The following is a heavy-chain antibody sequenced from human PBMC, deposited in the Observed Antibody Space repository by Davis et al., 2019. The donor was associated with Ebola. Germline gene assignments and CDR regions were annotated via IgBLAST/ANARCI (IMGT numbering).Heavy chain of an antibody. D-gene: IGHD4-23*01. J-gene: IGHJ4*02. CDR3: ARHVKLRHFDY. CDR1: GGSISSYY. CDR2: IYYSGST. Sequence: PSETLSLTCTVSGGSISSYYWGWIRQPPGKGLEWIGSIYYSGSTYYNPSLKSRVTISVDTSKNQFSLKLSSVTAADTAVYYCARHVKLRHFDYWGQGTLVTVSS. V-gene: IGHV4-39*01.